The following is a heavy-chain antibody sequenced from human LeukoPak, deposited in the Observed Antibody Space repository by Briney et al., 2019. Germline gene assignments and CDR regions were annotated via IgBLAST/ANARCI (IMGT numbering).Heavy chain of an antibody. CDR1: GGSISSSSYY. CDR2: IYYSGST. D-gene: IGHD2-2*01. Sequence: SETLSLTCTVSGGSISSSSYYWGWIRQPPGKGLEWIGSIYYSGSTYYNPSLKSRVTISVDTSKNQFSLKLSSVTAADTAVYYCARVVIVVVPAARTYNWFDPWGQGTLVTVSS. V-gene: IGHV4-39*01. CDR3: ARVVIVVVPAARTYNWFDP. J-gene: IGHJ5*02.